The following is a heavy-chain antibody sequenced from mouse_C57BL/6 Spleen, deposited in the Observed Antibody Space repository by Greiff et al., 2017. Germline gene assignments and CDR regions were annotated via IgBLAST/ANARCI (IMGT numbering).Heavy chain of an antibody. CDR1: GFTFSSYG. CDR2: ISSGGSYT. CDR3: ASYYYGSSHWYFDV. Sequence: EVHLVESGGDLVKPGGSLKLSCAASGFTFSSYGMSWVRQTPDKRLEWVATISSGGSYTYYPDSVKGRFTISRDNAKNTLYLQMSSLKSEDTAMYYCASYYYGSSHWYFDVWGTGTTVTVSS. J-gene: IGHJ1*03. V-gene: IGHV5-6*01. D-gene: IGHD1-1*01.